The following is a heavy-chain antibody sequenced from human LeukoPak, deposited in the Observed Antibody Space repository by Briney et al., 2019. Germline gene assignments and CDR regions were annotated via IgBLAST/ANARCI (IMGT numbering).Heavy chain of an antibody. CDR2: ITSDRGST. CDR3: ARHSYYYDR. Sequence: GGSLRLSCAASGFTFSSYPMHWVRQAPGKRLEYVSAITSDRGSTYYANSVKGRFTISRDNSRNTLYLQMDSLRVEDMAVYYCARHSYYYDRWGQGTLVTVSS. V-gene: IGHV3-64*01. J-gene: IGHJ4*02. CDR1: GFTFSSYP. D-gene: IGHD3-22*01.